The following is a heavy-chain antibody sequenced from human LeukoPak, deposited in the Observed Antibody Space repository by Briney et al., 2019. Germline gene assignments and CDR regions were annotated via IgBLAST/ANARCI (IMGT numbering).Heavy chain of an antibody. CDR3: ARLYSSGSYTHWGYYYYYYMDV. V-gene: IGHV4-39*07. Sequence: SETLSLTCTVSGGSISSSSYYWGWIRQPPGKGLEWIGRIYYSGSTYYNPSLKSRVTISVDTSKNQFSLKLSSVTAADTAVYYCARLYSSGSYTHWGYYYYYYMDVWGKGTTVTVSS. D-gene: IGHD3-10*01. J-gene: IGHJ6*03. CDR2: IYYSGST. CDR1: GGSISSSSYY.